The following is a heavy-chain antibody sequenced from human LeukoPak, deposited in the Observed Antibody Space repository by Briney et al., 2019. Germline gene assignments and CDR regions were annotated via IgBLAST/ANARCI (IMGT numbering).Heavy chain of an antibody. CDR3: ARGRSGILWFGELNGMDV. D-gene: IGHD3-10*01. CDR2: MNPNSGNT. V-gene: IGHV1-8*01. Sequence: ASVKVSCKASGYTFTSYDINWVRQATGQGLEWMGWMNPNSGNTGYAQKFQGRVTMTRNTSISTAYMELSSLRSEDTAVYFCARGRSGILWFGELNGMDVWGQGTTVTVSS. CDR1: GYTFTSYD. J-gene: IGHJ6*02.